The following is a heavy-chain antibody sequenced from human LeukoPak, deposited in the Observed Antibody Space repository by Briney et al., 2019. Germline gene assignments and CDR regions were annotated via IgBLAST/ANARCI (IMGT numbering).Heavy chain of an antibody. CDR2: INDSGDT. CDR1: GGSFSGYY. J-gene: IGHJ4*02. Sequence: SETLSLTCAVHGGSFSGYYWSWIRQSPGRGLEWIGQINDSGDTDYNPSLKSRVTISIDTSKKQFSLRLRSVTAAGTALYYCARETSTWNSFEYWGQGTAVTVSS. CDR3: ARETSTWNSFEY. V-gene: IGHV4-34*01. D-gene: IGHD1/OR15-1a*01.